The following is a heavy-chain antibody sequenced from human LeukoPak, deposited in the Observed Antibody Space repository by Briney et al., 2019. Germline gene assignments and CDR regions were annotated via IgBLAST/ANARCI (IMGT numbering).Heavy chain of an antibody. CDR3: ARDVTTVSKNWFDP. V-gene: IGHV1-18*01. CDR1: GYTFTSYG. D-gene: IGHD4-11*01. J-gene: IGHJ5*02. CDR2: ISAYNGNT. Sequence: ASVKVSCKASGYTFTSYGISWVRQAPGQGLEWMGWISAYNGNTNYAQKLQGRVTMTTDTSTSTDYMELRSLRSDDTAVYYCARDVTTVSKNWFDPWGQGTLVTVSS.